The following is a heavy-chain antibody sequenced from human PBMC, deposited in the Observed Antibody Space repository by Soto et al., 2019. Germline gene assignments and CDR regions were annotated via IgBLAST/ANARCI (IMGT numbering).Heavy chain of an antibody. V-gene: IGHV3-7*01. CDR1: GFTFRTYW. CDR2: IKHEGSEK. D-gene: IGHD6-19*01. CDR3: ASVVGVYGWSNHPFDL. J-gene: IGHJ3*01. Sequence: EVQLVDSGGGLVQTGGSLRLSCAASGFTFRTYWMSWVRQAPGMGLEWVAIIKHEGSEKYYVDPVKGRFTISRDNAKNARLLQMNSLRLEDTAVYFGASVVGVYGWSNHPFDLLGRGTMVTVSS.